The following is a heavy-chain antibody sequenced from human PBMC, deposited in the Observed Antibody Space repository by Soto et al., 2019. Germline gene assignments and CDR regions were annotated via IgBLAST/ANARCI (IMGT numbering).Heavy chain of an antibody. J-gene: IGHJ6*02. CDR2: IYYSGST. CDR3: ARDTYCGGDCYSPNSYGMDV. Sequence: SETLSLTCTVSGGSISSYYWSWIRQPPGKGLEWIGYIYYSGSTNYNPSLKSRVTISVDTSKNQFSLKLSSVTAADTAVYYCARDTYCGGDCYSPNSYGMDVWGQGTTVTVSS. CDR1: GGSISSYY. D-gene: IGHD2-21*02. V-gene: IGHV4-59*01.